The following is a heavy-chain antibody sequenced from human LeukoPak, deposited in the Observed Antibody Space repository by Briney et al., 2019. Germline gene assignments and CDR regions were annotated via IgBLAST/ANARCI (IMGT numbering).Heavy chain of an antibody. V-gene: IGHV4-34*01. CDR1: GGSFSGYY. CDR3: ARGTLEWVWGYSYYYMDI. Sequence: SETLSLTCAVYGGSFSGYYWSWIRQPPGKGLEWVGEMNHSGSTNYNPSLKSRVTISVDTSKNQSSLKLSSVTAADTAVYYCARGTLEWVWGYSYYYMDIWGKGTTVIVSS. CDR2: MNHSGST. D-gene: IGHD3-3*01. J-gene: IGHJ6*03.